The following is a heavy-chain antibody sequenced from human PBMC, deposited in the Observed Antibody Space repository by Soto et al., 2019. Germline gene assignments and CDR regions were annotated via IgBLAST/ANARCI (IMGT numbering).Heavy chain of an antibody. CDR2: ISGSGGST. Sequence: PGGSLRLSCAASGITFSSYAISRVRQAPGKGLEGVSAISGSGGSTYYADSVKGRFTISRDNSENTLYLQMNSLRAEDTAVYYCARAAMDCTGGSCYYYYYYVMDVRGQGTTVTLS. CDR3: ARAAMDCTGGSCYYYYYYVMDV. V-gene: IGHV3-23*01. CDR1: GITFSSYA. J-gene: IGHJ6*02. D-gene: IGHD2-15*01.